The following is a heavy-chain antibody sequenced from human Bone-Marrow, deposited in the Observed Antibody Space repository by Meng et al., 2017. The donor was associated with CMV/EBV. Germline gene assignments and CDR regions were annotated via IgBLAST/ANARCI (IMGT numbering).Heavy chain of an antibody. D-gene: IGHD3-10*01. V-gene: IGHV4-39*06. Sequence: RLQRLGSGPGLVKPSETLSLTCTVSGGSISSSSYYWGWIRQPPGKGLEWIGSIYYSGSTYYNPSLKSRVTISVDTSKNQFSLKLSSVTAADTAVYYCAREVITMVRGVIIKNWFDPWGQGTLVTVSS. CDR3: AREVITMVRGVIIKNWFDP. CDR1: GGSISSSSYY. CDR2: IYYSGST. J-gene: IGHJ5*02.